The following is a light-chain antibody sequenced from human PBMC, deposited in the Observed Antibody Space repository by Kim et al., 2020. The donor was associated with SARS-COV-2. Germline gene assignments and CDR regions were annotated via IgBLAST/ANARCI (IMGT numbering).Light chain of an antibody. Sequence: DIQMTQSPSTPSASVGDRVTITCRASQSIRNWLAWYQQKPGKAPKLLIYHASTLNRGVPSRFSGRGSGTEFTLTIGGLQSDDFGTYYCQQYNRYWAFGQGTKVDIK. J-gene: IGKJ1*01. V-gene: IGKV1-5*01. CDR1: QSIRNW. CDR2: HAS. CDR3: QQYNRYWA.